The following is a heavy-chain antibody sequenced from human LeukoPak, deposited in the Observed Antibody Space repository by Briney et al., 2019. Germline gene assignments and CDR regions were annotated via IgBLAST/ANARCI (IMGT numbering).Heavy chain of an antibody. V-gene: IGHV4-59*01. D-gene: IGHD3-10*01. CDR3: AGLPLWFGELLSRFDY. CDR1: GGSISSYY. J-gene: IGHJ4*02. CDR2: IYYSGST. Sequence: SETLSLTCTVSGGSISSYYWSWIRQPPGKGLEWIGYIYYSGSTNYNPSLKSRVTISVDTSKNQFSLKLSSVTAADTAVYYCAGLPLWFGELLSRFDYWGQGTLVTVSS.